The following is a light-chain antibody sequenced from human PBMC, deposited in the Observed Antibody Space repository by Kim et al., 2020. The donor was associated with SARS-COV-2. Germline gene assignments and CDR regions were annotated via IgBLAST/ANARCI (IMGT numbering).Light chain of an antibody. CDR3: SSYTSSSTRVV. J-gene: IGLJ2*01. CDR2: EVS. V-gene: IGLV2-14*01. CDR1: SSDVGGYNY. Sequence: QSALTQPASVSGSPGQSITISCTGTSSDVGGYNYVSWYQQHTGKAPKLMIYEVSNRPSGVSNRFSGSKSGNTASLTISGLQAEDDADYYCSSYTSSSTRVVFGGGTKLTVL.